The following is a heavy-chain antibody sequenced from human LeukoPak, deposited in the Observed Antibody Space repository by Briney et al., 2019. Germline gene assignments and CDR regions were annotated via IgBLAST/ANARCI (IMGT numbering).Heavy chain of an antibody. CDR2: ISAYNGNT. CDR3: ARDFGVVILGGRVGP. Sequence: ASVKVSCKPSGYTFMHHSITWVRQAPGQGLEWMGWISAYNGNTNYAQRLQGRVTMTTDTSTSTANMELRSLRSDDTAVYYCARDFGVVILGGRVGPWGQGTLVTVSS. D-gene: IGHD3-3*01. J-gene: IGHJ5*02. V-gene: IGHV1-18*01. CDR1: GYTFMHHS.